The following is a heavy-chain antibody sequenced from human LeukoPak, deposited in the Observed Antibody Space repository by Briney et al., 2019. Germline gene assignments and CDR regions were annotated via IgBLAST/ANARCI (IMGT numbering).Heavy chain of an antibody. CDR2: ISSSSSYI. J-gene: IGHJ6*02. CDR3: ARDLTGTDFYYYGMDV. D-gene: IGHD1-1*01. V-gene: IGHV3-21*01. Sequence: PGGSLRLSCAAFGFTFSSYSMNWVRQAPGKGLEWVSSISSSSSYIYYADSVKGRFTISRGKAKKSLYRQMNSLRAEDTAVYYCARDLTGTDFYYYGMDVWGQGTTVTVSS. CDR1: GFTFSSYS.